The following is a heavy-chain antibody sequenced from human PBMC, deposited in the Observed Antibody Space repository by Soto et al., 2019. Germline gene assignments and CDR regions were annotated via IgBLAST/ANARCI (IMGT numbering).Heavy chain of an antibody. CDR3: ARPAAAGTYYYNYGMDV. J-gene: IGHJ6*02. CDR2: IYPSDSDT. CDR1: GYSFNYYW. Sequence: PGESLKISCKGSGYSFNYYWIAWVRQMPGKGLEWMGIIYPSDSDTRYSPSFQGQVTISADKSISTAYLQWSSLKASDTALYYCARPAAAGTYYYNYGMDVWGQGTPVTVSS. D-gene: IGHD6-13*01. V-gene: IGHV5-51*01.